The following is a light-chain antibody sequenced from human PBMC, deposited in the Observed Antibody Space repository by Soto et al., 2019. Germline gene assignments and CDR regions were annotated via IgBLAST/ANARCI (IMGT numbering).Light chain of an antibody. CDR3: LQPNTFIFT. J-gene: IGKJ3*01. Sequence: IQMTQSPSSLSASVGDRVTITCRASQDIHSYLAWYQQKPGKAPKRLICAATSLHDGVSSRFSGSGSGTEFTLSITSLQPEDFATYYCLQPNTFIFTFGPGTKVEIK. V-gene: IGKV1-17*01. CDR2: AAT. CDR1: QDIHSY.